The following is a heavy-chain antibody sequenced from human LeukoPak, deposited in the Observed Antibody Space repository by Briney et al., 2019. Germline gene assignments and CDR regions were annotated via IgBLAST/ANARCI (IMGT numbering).Heavy chain of an antibody. CDR2: IYYSGST. Sequence: SETLSLTCTVSGGSISSSSYYWGWIRQPPGKGLEWIGSIYYSGSTYYNPSLKSRVTISVDTSKNQFSLKLSSVTAADTAVYYCARQLRRYYYGSGSYYKAFDYWGQGTLVTVSS. D-gene: IGHD3-10*01. CDR3: ARQLRRYYYGSGSYYKAFDY. J-gene: IGHJ4*02. CDR1: GGSISSSSYY. V-gene: IGHV4-39*01.